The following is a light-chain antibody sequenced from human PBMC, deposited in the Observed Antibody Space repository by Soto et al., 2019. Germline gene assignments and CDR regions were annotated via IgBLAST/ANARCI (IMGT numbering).Light chain of an antibody. J-gene: IGLJ1*01. CDR1: SSDVGGYNY. Sequence: QSLMTQPRSVSGSPGQSVTISCTGTSSDVGGYNYVSWYQQHPGKAPKLMIYDVGKRPSGVPDRFSGSKSDNTASLTISGLQDEDEADYYCCSYAGSYTRVFGTGTRSPS. CDR2: DVG. CDR3: CSYAGSYTRV. V-gene: IGLV2-11*01.